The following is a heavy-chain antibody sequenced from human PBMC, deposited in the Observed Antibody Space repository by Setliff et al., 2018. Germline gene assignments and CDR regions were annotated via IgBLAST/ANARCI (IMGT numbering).Heavy chain of an antibody. J-gene: IGHJ6*03. CDR3: ARGGRDIVVVVAANYYYYMDV. V-gene: IGHV1-18*01. CDR1: GYTFTPYG. D-gene: IGHD2-15*01. CDR2: ISADNYKTNHLERFTADSGKT. Sequence: ASVTVSCKASGYTFTPYGISWVRQAPGKGLEWMGWISADNYKTNHLERFTADSGKTKYVQKFQGRVTITADKSTSTAYMELSSLRSEDTAVYYCARGGRDIVVVVAANYYYYMDVWGKGTTVTVSS.